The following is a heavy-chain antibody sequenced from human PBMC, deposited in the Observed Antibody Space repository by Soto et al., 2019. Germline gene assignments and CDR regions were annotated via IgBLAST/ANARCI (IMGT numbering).Heavy chain of an antibody. J-gene: IGHJ4*02. D-gene: IGHD6-19*01. V-gene: IGHV4-4*02. Sequence: QVQLQESGPGLVKPSGTLSLTCGVSRGSVSSNNWWTWVRQPPGKGLEWIGEIYQTGTTNYNPSLQSQVTISLDKANNHFALKLNSVTAADPAVYYCARRIALSGTAGAPGDWGQGTLVIVSS. CDR2: IYQTGTT. CDR1: RGSVSSNNW. CDR3: ARRIALSGTAGAPGD.